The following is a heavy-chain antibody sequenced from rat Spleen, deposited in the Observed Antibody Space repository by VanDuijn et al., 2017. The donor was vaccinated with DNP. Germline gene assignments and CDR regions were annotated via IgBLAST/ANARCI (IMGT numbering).Heavy chain of an antibody. J-gene: IGHJ2*01. V-gene: IGHV5-31*01. CDR3: AGRPPPTRGPFDY. D-gene: IGHD1-4*01. Sequence: EVQLVESGGGPVQPGRSLKLSCVASGFIFSNYWMTWIRQAPGKGLEWVTSINTDGGVTYYPDSVKGRFTISRDNAKSTLYLQMDSLRSEDTATYYCAGRPPPTRGPFDYWGQGIMVTVSS. CDR2: INTDGGVT. CDR1: GFIFSNYW.